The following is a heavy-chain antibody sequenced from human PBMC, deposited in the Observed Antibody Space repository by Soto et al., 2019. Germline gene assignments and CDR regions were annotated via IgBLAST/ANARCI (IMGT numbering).Heavy chain of an antibody. CDR2: IYYGEST. J-gene: IGHJ4*02. V-gene: IGHV4-31*03. CDR3: AREVAATTHFDY. D-gene: IGHD5-12*01. CDR1: GGSISSDGHY. Sequence: NPSETLSLTCTVSGGSISSDGHYWSWIRQHPGKGLEYIGYIYYGESTYYNPSLRSRLTISIDRSKNHFSLKLTSVTAADTAVYYCAREVAATTHFDYWGQGALVTVSS.